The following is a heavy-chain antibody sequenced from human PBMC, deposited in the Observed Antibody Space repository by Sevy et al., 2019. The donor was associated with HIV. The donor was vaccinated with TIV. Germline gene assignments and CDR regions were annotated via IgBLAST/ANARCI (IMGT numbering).Heavy chain of an antibody. V-gene: IGHV3-21*01. CDR1: GFTFSSYS. Sequence: GGSLRLSCAASGFTFSSYSINWVRQAPGKGLEWVSSISSSSTYIYYPDSVKGRFTISRDNAKNSLYLQMNSLRAEDAAVYYCARATTGYYGSGSYDAFDIWGQGTMVTVSS. CDR2: ISSSSTYI. J-gene: IGHJ3*02. CDR3: ARATTGYYGSGSYDAFDI. D-gene: IGHD3-10*01.